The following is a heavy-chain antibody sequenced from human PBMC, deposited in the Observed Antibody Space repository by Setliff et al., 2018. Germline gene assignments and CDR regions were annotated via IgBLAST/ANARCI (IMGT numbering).Heavy chain of an antibody. CDR2: IYYSGST. Sequence: SETLSLTCTVSGGSISSSIYYWGWIRQPPGKGLEWIGSIYYSGSTYYNPSLKSRVTISVDTSKNQFSLKLSSVTAADTAVYYCARDRVPPLFGVGSYYYMDVWGKGTTVTVS. V-gene: IGHV4-39*07. CDR3: ARDRVPPLFGVGSYYYMDV. J-gene: IGHJ6*03. D-gene: IGHD3-3*01. CDR1: GGSISSSIYY.